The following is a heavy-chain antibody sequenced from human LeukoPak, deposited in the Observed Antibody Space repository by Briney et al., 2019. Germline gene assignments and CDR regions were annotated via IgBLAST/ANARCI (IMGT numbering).Heavy chain of an antibody. CDR2: AYYSGIT. Sequence: PSETLSLTCTVSGGSVTNYYWSWIRQPPGKGLEWIAYAYYSGITNYNPSLQSRVTISLDTSKNQISLRLRSVTAADTAVYYCARYYSSSWSFDFWGQGALVTVSS. V-gene: IGHV4-59*02. CDR1: GGSVTNYY. J-gene: IGHJ4*02. CDR3: ARYYSSSWSFDF. D-gene: IGHD6-13*01.